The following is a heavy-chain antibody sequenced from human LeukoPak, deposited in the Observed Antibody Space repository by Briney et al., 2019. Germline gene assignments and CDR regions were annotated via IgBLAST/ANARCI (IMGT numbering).Heavy chain of an antibody. CDR1: GFTFSSYG. J-gene: IGHJ4*02. CDR2: IWYDGSNK. Sequence: GRSLRLSCAASGFTFSSYGMHWVRQAPGKGLEWVAVIWYDGSNKYYADSVKGRFTISRDNSKNTLYLQMNSLRAEDTAVYYCARSPYYYGSESYYLPLYWGQGTLVTVSS. V-gene: IGHV3-33*01. CDR3: ARSPYYYGSESYYLPLY. D-gene: IGHD3-10*01.